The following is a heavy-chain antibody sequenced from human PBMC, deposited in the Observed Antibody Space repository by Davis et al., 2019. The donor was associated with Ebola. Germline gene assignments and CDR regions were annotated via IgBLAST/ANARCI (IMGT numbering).Heavy chain of an antibody. CDR3: ARDSACGGDCYSVNPYYYYGMDV. Sequence: GESLKISCAASGFTFSDYYMSWIRQAPGKGLEWVSYISSSGSTIYYADSVKGRFTISRDNAKNSLYLQMNSLRAEDTAVYYCARDSACGGDCYSVNPYYYYGMDVWGQGTTVTVSS. J-gene: IGHJ6*02. CDR1: GFTFSDYY. CDR2: ISSSGSTI. D-gene: IGHD2-21*01. V-gene: IGHV3-11*01.